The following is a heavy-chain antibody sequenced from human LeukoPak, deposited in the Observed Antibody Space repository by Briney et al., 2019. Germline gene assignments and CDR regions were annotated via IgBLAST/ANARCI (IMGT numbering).Heavy chain of an antibody. D-gene: IGHD1-1*01. V-gene: IGHV3-23*01. CDR3: AKDRSGPTGSFGY. Sequence: PGGSLRLSCAASGFTLSTYAMSWVRQAPGKGLEWVSAISGSGGSTYYADSVKGRFTISRDNSKNTLYLQINSLRAEDTAVYYCAKDRSGPTGSFGYWGQGTLVTVSS. CDR1: GFTLSTYA. J-gene: IGHJ4*02. CDR2: ISGSGGST.